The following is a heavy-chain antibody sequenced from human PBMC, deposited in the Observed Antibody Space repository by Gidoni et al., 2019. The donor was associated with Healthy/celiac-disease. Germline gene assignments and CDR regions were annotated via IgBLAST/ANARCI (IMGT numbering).Heavy chain of an antibody. Sequence: QLQLQESGPGLVKPSETLSLTCTVSGGSISRSSYYWGWIRQPPGKGLEWIGSIYYSGSTYYNPSLKSRVTISVDTSKNQFSLKLSSVTAADTAVYYCARANLTIFGVVRWFDPWGQGTLVTVSS. V-gene: IGHV4-39*07. J-gene: IGHJ5*02. D-gene: IGHD3-3*01. CDR2: IYYSGST. CDR1: GGSISRSSYY. CDR3: ARANLTIFGVVRWFDP.